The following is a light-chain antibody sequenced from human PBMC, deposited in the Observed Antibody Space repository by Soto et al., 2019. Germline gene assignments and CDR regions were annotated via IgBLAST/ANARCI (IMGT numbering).Light chain of an antibody. V-gene: IGKV1-39*01. Sequence: DIQMTQSPSSLSASVGDRVTITCRASQSISSYLNWYQQKPGKAPKLLIYAASSLQSGVPSRLSGSGSGTDFTLTISSLQPEDFATYYCQQSYSTPRTFGQGTKVDSK. CDR3: QQSYSTPRT. J-gene: IGKJ1*01. CDR2: AAS. CDR1: QSISSY.